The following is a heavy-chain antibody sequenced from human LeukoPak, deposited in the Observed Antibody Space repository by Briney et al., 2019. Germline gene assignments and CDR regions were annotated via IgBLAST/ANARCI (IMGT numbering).Heavy chain of an antibody. J-gene: IGHJ4*02. Sequence: SETLSLTCTVSGGSISSGTYYWNWIRQPPGKGLEWIGSIYYSGSTYYNPSLKSRVTISVDTSKNQFSLKLSSVTAADTAVYYCARHSGSYWYWGQGTLVTVSS. CDR2: IYYSGST. CDR1: GGSISSGTYY. CDR3: ARHSGSYWY. D-gene: IGHD1-26*01. V-gene: IGHV4-39*07.